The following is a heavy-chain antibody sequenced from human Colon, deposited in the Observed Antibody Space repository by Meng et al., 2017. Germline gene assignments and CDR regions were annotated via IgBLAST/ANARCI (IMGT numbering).Heavy chain of an antibody. Sequence: PCARLSVTSGPSSVTFQVSCGSCSRRQWGSWFRRPPGKGLDGIGQIYLGGSPAYSPSLESRITMSVDKSSNQFSLRLRSVTAADTAVYYCARHGGWHFDYWGQGTLVTVSS. CDR3: ARHGGWHFDY. D-gene: IGHD6-19*01. J-gene: IGHJ4*02. CDR1: CGSCSRRQW. V-gene: IGHV4-4*02. CDR2: IYLGGSP.